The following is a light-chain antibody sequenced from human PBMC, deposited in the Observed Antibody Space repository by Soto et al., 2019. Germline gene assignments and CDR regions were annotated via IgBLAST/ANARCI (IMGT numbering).Light chain of an antibody. J-gene: IGLJ2*01. Sequence: QSVLTQPPSASGTPGQRVTISCSGSSSNIGSNTVNWYQQLPGTAPKLLIYSNNQRPSGVSTRFSASKSGSTASLTISGIQAEDEADYYCSSYSTTSSPHVLFGGGTKLTVL. CDR1: SSNIGSNT. CDR3: SSYSTTSSPHVL. CDR2: SNN. V-gene: IGLV1-44*01.